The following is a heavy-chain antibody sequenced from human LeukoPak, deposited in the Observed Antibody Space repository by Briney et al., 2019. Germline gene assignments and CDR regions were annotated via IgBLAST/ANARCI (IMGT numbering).Heavy chain of an antibody. D-gene: IGHD5/OR15-5a*01. CDR3: VRSTAHFDF. CDR2: ITSESSTI. Sequence: GGSLRLSCAASGFTFSSYSMNWVRQAPGKGPEWISYITSESSTIYYADSVKGRFTISRDDADNSLYLQMDSLRADDTAVYFCVRSTAHFDFWGQGTLVTVSS. V-gene: IGHV3-48*04. J-gene: IGHJ4*02. CDR1: GFTFSSYS.